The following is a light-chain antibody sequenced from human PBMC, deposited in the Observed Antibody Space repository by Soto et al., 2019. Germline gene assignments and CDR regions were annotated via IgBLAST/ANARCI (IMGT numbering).Light chain of an antibody. J-gene: IGLJ1*01. CDR2: EVS. Sequence: QSVLPQPASVSGSPGQSITISCSGTSSDIGGYNHVSWYQQHPGKVPKLMIFEVSNRPSGVSTRFSASKSGNTASLTISGLQAEDEANYYCTSFTSRSTLVFGTGTKLTVL. V-gene: IGLV2-14*01. CDR1: SSDIGGYNH. CDR3: TSFTSRSTLV.